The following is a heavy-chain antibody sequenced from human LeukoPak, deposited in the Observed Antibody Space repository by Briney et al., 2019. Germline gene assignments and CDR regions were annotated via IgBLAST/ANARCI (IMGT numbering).Heavy chain of an antibody. CDR2: IYPDDSDT. D-gene: IGHD3-22*01. V-gene: IGHV5-51*01. Sequence: GESLKISCKGSGYSFTSYWIGWVRQMPGKGLEWMGIIYPDDSDTRYSPSFQGQVTISADKSISTAYLQWSSLKASDTAMYYCARLYYYYDSSGYPTSTYFDYWGQGTLVTVSS. CDR3: ARLYYYYDSSGYPTSTYFDY. CDR1: GYSFTSYW. J-gene: IGHJ4*02.